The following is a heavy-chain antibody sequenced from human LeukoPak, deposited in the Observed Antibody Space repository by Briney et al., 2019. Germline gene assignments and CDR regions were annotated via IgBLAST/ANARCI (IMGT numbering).Heavy chain of an antibody. CDR1: GFTFSSYW. Sequence: PGGSLRLSCAASGFTFSSYWMHWVRRAPGKGLVWVSRVNSDGSSTIYADSVKGRFTISRDNAKNTLYLQMNSLRAEDSAVYYCARAYGSGSYGHDYWGQGTLVTVSS. CDR3: ARAYGSGSYGHDY. D-gene: IGHD3-10*01. J-gene: IGHJ4*02. CDR2: VNSDGSST. V-gene: IGHV3-74*01.